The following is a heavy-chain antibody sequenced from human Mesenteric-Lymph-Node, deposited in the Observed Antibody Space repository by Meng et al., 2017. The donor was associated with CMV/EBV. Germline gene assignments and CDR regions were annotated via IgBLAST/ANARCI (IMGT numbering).Heavy chain of an antibody. V-gene: IGHV3-30*04. Sequence: ASGFTFSNYAMPWVRRAPGKGLEWVAFISYDGRNTYYADSVKGRFTISRDNSKNTLYLQMNSLRAEDTAVYYCASDRGYNYGHPFDYWGQGTLVTVSS. J-gene: IGHJ4*02. CDR2: ISYDGRNT. CDR3: ASDRGYNYGHPFDY. D-gene: IGHD5-18*01. CDR1: GFTFSNYA.